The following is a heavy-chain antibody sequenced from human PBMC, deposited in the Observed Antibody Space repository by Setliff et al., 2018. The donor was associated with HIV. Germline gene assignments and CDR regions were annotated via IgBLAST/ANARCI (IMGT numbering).Heavy chain of an antibody. CDR3: ARGHTWNYYGGDYFDY. V-gene: IGHV4-59*01. D-gene: IGHD1-7*01. CDR1: GASISSYY. CDR2: IYYRGGT. Sequence: PSETLSLTCNVSGASISSYYWSWIRQPPGKGLEWIGYIYYRGGTNYNPSLKSRLTISLDTSKNQFSLRLSSVTATDTAVYYCARGHTWNYYGGDYFDYWGQGSLVTVSS. J-gene: IGHJ4*02.